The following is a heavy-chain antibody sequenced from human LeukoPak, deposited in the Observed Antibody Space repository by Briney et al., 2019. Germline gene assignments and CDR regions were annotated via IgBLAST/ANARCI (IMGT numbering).Heavy chain of an antibody. J-gene: IGHJ4*02. CDR1: GFTFSSYW. D-gene: IGHD2-2*03. CDR2: MNQDGSQK. CDR3: ASGSLARGGSDY. V-gene: IGHV3-7*01. Sequence: GGSLRLSCAASGFTFSSYWMSWVRQAPGRGLEWVANMNQDGSQKYYVDSVKDRFTISRDNAKNSLYLQMNSLRDGDTAVYYCASGSLARGGSDYWGQGTLVTVSS.